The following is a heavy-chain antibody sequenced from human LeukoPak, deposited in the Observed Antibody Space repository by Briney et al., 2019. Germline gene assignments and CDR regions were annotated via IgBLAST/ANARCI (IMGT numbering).Heavy chain of an antibody. CDR3: ARVRKVVGATTSDVRYFQH. D-gene: IGHD1-26*01. V-gene: IGHV4-30-2*01. J-gene: IGHJ1*01. Sequence: SETLSLTCAVSGGSISSGGYSWSWIRQPPGKGLEWIGYIYHSGSTYYNPSLKSRVTISVDRSKNQFSLKLSSVTAADTAVYYCARVRKVVGATTSDVRYFQHWGQGTLVTVSS. CDR1: GGSISSGGYS. CDR2: IYHSGST.